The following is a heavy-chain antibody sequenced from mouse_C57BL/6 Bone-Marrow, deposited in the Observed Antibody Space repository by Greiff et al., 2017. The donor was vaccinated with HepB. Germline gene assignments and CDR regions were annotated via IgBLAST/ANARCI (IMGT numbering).Heavy chain of an antibody. CDR2: IYPGSGNT. J-gene: IGHJ2*01. CDR3: ARCPLAVVGYFDY. CDR1: GYTFTDYY. V-gene: IGHV1-76*01. D-gene: IGHD1-1*01. Sequence: QVQLQQSGAELVRPGASVKLSCKASGYTFTDYYINWVKQRPGQGLEWIARIYPGSGNTYYNEKFKGKATLTAEKSSSTAYMQLSSLTSEDSAVYFCARCPLAVVGYFDYWGQGTTLTVSS.